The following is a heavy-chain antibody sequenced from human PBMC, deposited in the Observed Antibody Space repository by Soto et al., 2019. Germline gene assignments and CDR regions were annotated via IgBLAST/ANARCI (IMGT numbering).Heavy chain of an antibody. D-gene: IGHD5-18*01. CDR1: GGSISSGGYY. V-gene: IGHV4-31*03. CDR3: ARGSGYSYGRYYFDY. Sequence: PSETLSLSCTVSGGSISSGGYYWSWIRQHPGKGLEWIGYIYYSGSTYYNPSLKSRVTISVDTSKNQFSLKLSSVTAADTAVYYCARGSGYSYGRYYFDYWGQGTLVTVSS. CDR2: IYYSGST. J-gene: IGHJ4*02.